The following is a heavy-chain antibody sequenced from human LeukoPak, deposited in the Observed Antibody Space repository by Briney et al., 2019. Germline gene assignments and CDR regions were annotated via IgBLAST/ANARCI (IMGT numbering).Heavy chain of an antibody. Sequence: GGSLRLSCAASSFTFSSYDVSWVRQAPGKGLEWVSAICGGGGSTYSADSVKGRFTLSRDNSKHTLYLQMNSLRAEDTAVYYCAKDEWSSTRCYWSDYWGQGTRVTVSS. D-gene: IGHD2-2*01. J-gene: IGHJ4*02. CDR3: AKDEWSSTRCYWSDY. V-gene: IGHV3-23*01. CDR2: ICGGGGST. CDR1: SFTFSSYD.